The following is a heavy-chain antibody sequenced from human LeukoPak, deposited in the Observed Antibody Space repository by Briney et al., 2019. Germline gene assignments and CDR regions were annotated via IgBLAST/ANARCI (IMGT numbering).Heavy chain of an antibody. CDR3: ARELPFDY. J-gene: IGHJ4*02. Sequence: GGSLRLSCVASGFTFSTYWMHWVRQAPGKGLVWVSRIKSDGARTDYADSVKGRFTISRDNAKNTLYLQMNNLRAEDTAVYYCARELPFDYWGQGTLVTVSS. CDR1: GFTFSTYW. V-gene: IGHV3-74*01. CDR2: IKSDGART.